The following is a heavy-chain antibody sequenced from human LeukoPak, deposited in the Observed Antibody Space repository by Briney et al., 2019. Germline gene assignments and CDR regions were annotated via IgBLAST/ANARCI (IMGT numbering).Heavy chain of an antibody. CDR1: GGSISSYY. D-gene: IGHD1-26*01. CDR3: ALLKWEKYYYYGMDV. Sequence: SETLSLTCTVSGGSISSYYWSWIRQPAGKGLEWIGRIYTSGSTNYNPSLKSRVTISVDTSKNQFSLKLSSVTAADTAVYYCALLKWEKYYYYGMDVWGQGTTVTVSS. CDR2: IYTSGST. V-gene: IGHV4-4*07. J-gene: IGHJ6*02.